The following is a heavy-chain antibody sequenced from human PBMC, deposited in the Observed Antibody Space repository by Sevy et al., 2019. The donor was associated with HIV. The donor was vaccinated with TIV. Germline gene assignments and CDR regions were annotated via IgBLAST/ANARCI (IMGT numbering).Heavy chain of an antibody. CDR2: INQDGSEM. CDR1: GFSFTDFW. Sequence: GGSLRLSCKASGFSFTDFWMQWVRQVPGKGPEWVANINQDGSEMYYVDSVKGRFTISRDNAERALYLQMQGLRTVDAATYFFASSDSNLWGQGTVVT. V-gene: IGHV3-7*01. J-gene: IGHJ5*02. CDR3: ASSDSNL.